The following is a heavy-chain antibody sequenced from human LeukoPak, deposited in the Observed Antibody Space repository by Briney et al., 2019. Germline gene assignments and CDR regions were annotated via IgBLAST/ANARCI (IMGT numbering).Heavy chain of an antibody. D-gene: IGHD1-26*01. CDR1: GGSINTYY. J-gene: IGHJ5*02. Sequence: PSETLSLTCTVSGGSINTYYWSWIRQPPGKGLEWIGYIYYSGSTSYNPSLKSRVTISVDTSKNQFSLKLTSVTAADTAVYHCARHSGSRRFDPWGQGSLVTVSS. CDR2: IYYSGST. V-gene: IGHV4-59*01. CDR3: ARHSGSRRFDP.